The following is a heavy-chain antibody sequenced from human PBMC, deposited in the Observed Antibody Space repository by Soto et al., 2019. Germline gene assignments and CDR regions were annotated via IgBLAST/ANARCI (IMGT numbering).Heavy chain of an antibody. CDR1: GGTFSSYA. D-gene: IGHD3-22*01. CDR3: ASDSSAGGYRYYYYYGMDV. Sequence: SVKVSCKASGGTFSSYAISWVRQAPGQGLEWMGGIIPIFGTANYAQKFQGRVTITADESTSTAYMELSSLRSEDTAVYYCASDSSAGGYRYYYYYGMDVWGQGTTVTVSS. CDR2: IIPIFGTA. V-gene: IGHV1-69*13. J-gene: IGHJ6*02.